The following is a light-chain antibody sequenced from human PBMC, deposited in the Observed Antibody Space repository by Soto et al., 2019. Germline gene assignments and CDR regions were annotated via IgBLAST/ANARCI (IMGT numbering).Light chain of an antibody. J-gene: IGKJ2*01. CDR3: QQTYIPPYT. Sequence: DIQMTQSPSSLSASVGDRITITCRASQSINSYLNWYQQKPGEAPKLLVYGASTLQSWVPSEYSGSESGTDFTLTISSLQPEDSATYYCQQTYIPPYTFGQGTKLEIK. V-gene: IGKV1-39*01. CDR1: QSINSY. CDR2: GAS.